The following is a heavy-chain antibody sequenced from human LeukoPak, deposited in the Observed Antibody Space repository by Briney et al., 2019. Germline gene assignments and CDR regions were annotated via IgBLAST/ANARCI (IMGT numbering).Heavy chain of an antibody. CDR2: INSDGSTT. V-gene: IGHV3-74*01. CDR1: GFTFSSYW. D-gene: IGHD5-24*01. CDR3: ARYWRGLHLDY. Sequence: GGSLRLSCAASGFTFSSYWMHWVRQAPGKGLVWDSRINSDGSTTSYADSVKGRFTISRDNAKNTLYLQMNSLRAEDTAVYYCARYWRGLHLDYWGQGTLVTVSS. J-gene: IGHJ4*02.